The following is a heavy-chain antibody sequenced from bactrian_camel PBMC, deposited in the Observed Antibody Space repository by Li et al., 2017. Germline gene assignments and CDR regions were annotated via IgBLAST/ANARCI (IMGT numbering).Heavy chain of an antibody. CDR1: GSRLDETD. Sequence: HVQLVESGGGSVPAGGSLTISCTASGSRLDETDMAWYRQAPGHECELVSTLSVDGATTYADTVNGRFAISHDNAKNSVDLQMNSLKPDDTAVYYCAATGQMLSVAGCRTQGTQVAVS. D-gene: IGHD1*01. J-gene: IGHJ4*01. V-gene: IGHV3S53*01. CDR2: LSVDGAT.